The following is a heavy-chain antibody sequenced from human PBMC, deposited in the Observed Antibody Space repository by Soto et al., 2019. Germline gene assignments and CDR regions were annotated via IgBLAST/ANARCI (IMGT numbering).Heavy chain of an antibody. Sequence: ASVKVSCKVSGYTLTELSMQWVRQAPGKGLEWMGGFDPEDGETIYAQKFQGRVTMTEDTSTDTAYMELSSLRSEDTAVYYCATVVVAGIGMDVWGQGTTVTVSS. CDR2: FDPEDGET. CDR3: ATVVVAGIGMDV. D-gene: IGHD2-15*01. V-gene: IGHV1-24*01. J-gene: IGHJ6*02. CDR1: GYTLTELS.